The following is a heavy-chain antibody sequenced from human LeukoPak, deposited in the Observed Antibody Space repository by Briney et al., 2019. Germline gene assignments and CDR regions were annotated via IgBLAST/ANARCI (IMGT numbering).Heavy chain of an antibody. D-gene: IGHD3-22*01. Sequence: GGSLRLSCAASGFTFSSYAMHWVRQAPGKGLEWVAVISYDGSNKYYADSVKGRFTISRDNSKNTLYLQMNSLRAEDTAVYYCARDYYYDSSGPAPHYFDYWGQGTLVTVSS. CDR3: ARDYYYDSSGPAPHYFDY. J-gene: IGHJ4*02. V-gene: IGHV3-30-3*01. CDR2: ISYDGSNK. CDR1: GFTFSSYA.